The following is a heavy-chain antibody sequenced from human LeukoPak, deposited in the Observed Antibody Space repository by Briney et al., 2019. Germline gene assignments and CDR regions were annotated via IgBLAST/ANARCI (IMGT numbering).Heavy chain of an antibody. J-gene: IGHJ4*02. Sequence: GSLRLSCAASGFTFSNFGMHWVRQTPGKGLEWVAFIRFDGTSEFYADSVKGRFTISRDNAKNSLYLQMNSLRAEDTAVYYCARDWFHAIDYWGQGTLVTVSS. D-gene: IGHD2/OR15-2a*01. CDR2: IRFDGTSE. CDR1: GFTFSNFG. CDR3: ARDWFHAIDY. V-gene: IGHV3-30*02.